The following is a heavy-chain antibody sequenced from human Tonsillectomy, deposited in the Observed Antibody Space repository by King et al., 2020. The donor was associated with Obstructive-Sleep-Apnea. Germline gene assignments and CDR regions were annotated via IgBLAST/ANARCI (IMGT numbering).Heavy chain of an antibody. CDR3: ARVYSMDGSGSGYFWFDP. Sequence: VQLQESGPGLVKPSETLSLTCTVSGGSISSYYWTWIRKPPGKGLEWIGYIYYSGSTNYNPCLKSRVTMSVDTPKNQFSLRLSSVTVADTAVYYCARVYSMDGSGSGYFWFDPWGQGTLVTVSA. CDR1: GGSISSYY. D-gene: IGHD6-19*01. V-gene: IGHV4-59*01. J-gene: IGHJ5*02. CDR2: IYYSGST.